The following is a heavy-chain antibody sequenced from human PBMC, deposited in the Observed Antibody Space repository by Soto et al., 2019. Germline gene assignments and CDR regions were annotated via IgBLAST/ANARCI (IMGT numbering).Heavy chain of an antibody. CDR3: ARTRIAARPRDYYYGMDV. CDR2: INHSGST. J-gene: IGHJ6*02. Sequence: SETLSLTCAVYGGSFSGYYWSWIRQPPGKGLEWIGEINHSGSTNYNPSLKSRVAISVDTSKNQFSLKLSSVTAADTAVYYCARTRIAARPRDYYYGMDVWGQGTTVTVSS. D-gene: IGHD6-6*01. CDR1: GGSFSGYY. V-gene: IGHV4-34*01.